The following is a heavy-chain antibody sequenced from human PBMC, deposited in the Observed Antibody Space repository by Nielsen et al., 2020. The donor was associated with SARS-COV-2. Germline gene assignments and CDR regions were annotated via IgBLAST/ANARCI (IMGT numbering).Heavy chain of an antibody. CDR1: GGSISSGGFY. CDR2: IYYSGST. Sequence: TLSLTCTVSGGSISSGGFYWSWIRQHPGKGLEWIGYIYYSGSTYYNPSLKSRLTMSVDTSKNQFSLKLSSVTAADTAVYYCARASDGARNPNWFDPWGQGTQVTVSS. CDR3: ARASDGARNPNWFDP. D-gene: IGHD3-10*01. V-gene: IGHV4-31*03. J-gene: IGHJ5*02.